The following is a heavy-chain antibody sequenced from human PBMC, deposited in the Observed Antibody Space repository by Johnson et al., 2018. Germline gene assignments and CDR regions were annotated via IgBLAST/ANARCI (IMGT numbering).Heavy chain of an antibody. V-gene: IGHV3-30*18. Sequence: QVQLVQSGGGVVQPGRSLRLSCAASGFTFSTYAMHWVRQAPGKGLEWVAVISYDGSNKYYAASVKGRFTISRDNSKNTLYLQMNSLRAEDTAVYYCAKDFGDSSGYRSVWGTWGQGTLVTVSS. CDR1: GFTFSTYA. CDR3: AKDFGDSSGYRSVWGT. D-gene: IGHD3-22*01. J-gene: IGHJ5*02. CDR2: ISYDGSNK.